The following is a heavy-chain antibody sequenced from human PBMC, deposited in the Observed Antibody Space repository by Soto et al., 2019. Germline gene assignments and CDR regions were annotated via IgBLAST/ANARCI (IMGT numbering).Heavy chain of an antibody. V-gene: IGHV3-23*01. CDR3: AIGRDPYNYNY. CDR1: EFTFSNYA. D-gene: IGHD5-12*01. J-gene: IGHJ4*02. CDR2: ISGSGGNT. Sequence: PGGSLRLSCAASEFTFSNYAMSWVRQAPGKGLEWVSVISGSGGNTFYGDSVKGRFTVSRDNSLSTLYLQLSSLRPDDTAVYYCAIGRDPYNYNYWGRGTLVTVSS.